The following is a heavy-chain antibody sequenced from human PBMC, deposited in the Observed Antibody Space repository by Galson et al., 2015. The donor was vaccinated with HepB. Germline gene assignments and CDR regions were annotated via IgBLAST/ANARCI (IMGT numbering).Heavy chain of an antibody. CDR2: ISSSGGST. J-gene: IGHJ4*02. Sequence: SLRLSCAASGFTFSSYAMNWVRQAPGKRQEWVSAISSSGGSTYYADSVKGRFTISRDNSKNTLYLQMNSLRAEDTAVYYCAKEFGGVIGHFDYWGQGTLVTVSS. D-gene: IGHD3-16*01. CDR3: AKEFGGVIGHFDY. V-gene: IGHV3-23*01. CDR1: GFTFSSYA.